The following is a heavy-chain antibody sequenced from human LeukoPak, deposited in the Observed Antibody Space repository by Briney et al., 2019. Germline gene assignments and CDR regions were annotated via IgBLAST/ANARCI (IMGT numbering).Heavy chain of an antibody. CDR1: GGSISSYY. Sequence: PSETLSLTCTVSGGSISSYYWSWIRQSPGKGLEWIGYMYYSGSTNYNPSLKSRDTISVDTSKNQFSLKLSSVTAADTAVYYCARDESGSYQGWFDPWGQGTLVTVSS. D-gene: IGHD1-26*01. CDR3: ARDESGSYQGWFDP. CDR2: MYYSGST. J-gene: IGHJ5*02. V-gene: IGHV4-59*01.